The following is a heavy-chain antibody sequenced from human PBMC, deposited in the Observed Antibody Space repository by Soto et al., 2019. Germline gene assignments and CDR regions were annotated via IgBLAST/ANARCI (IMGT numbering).Heavy chain of an antibody. Sequence: QVQLVQSGAEVKKPGSSVKVSCKASGGTFSSYAISWVRQAPGQGLEWMGGIIPIFGTADYAQKFQGRVTVTADESTSTGNMGLSSLRSEDTAVYYCASHYDSSGYYYRGLDYWGQGTLVTVSS. V-gene: IGHV1-69*12. CDR1: GGTFSSYA. CDR2: IIPIFGTA. D-gene: IGHD3-22*01. J-gene: IGHJ4*02. CDR3: ASHYDSSGYYYRGLDY.